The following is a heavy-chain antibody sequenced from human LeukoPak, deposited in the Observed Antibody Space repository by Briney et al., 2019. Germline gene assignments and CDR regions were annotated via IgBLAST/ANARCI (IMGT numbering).Heavy chain of an antibody. J-gene: IGHJ6*02. D-gene: IGHD3-16*01. CDR2: INHNGNVN. V-gene: IGHV3-7*03. CDR3: ARGGGLDV. Sequence: GGSLRLSCVASGFPFSSYWMNWARQVPGKGLEWVASINHNGNVNYYVDSVKGRFTISRDNAKNSLYLQMSNLRAEDTAVYFCARGGGLDVWGQGATVTVSS. CDR1: GFPFSSYW.